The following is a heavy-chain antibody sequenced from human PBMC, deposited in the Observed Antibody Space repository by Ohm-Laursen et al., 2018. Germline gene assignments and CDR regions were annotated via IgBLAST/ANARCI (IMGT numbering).Heavy chain of an antibody. CDR1: GGSISSYY. J-gene: IGHJ4*02. Sequence: SDTLSLTCTVSGGSISSYYWSWIRQPPGKGLEWMGYIYYTGSAEYNPSLKSRVTISVDESKTQFSLSLNSVTAADTAVYYCARVADSSGYRFYFDYWGQGTLVTVSS. CDR3: ARVADSSGYRFYFDY. CDR2: IYYTGSA. D-gene: IGHD3-22*01. V-gene: IGHV4-59*07.